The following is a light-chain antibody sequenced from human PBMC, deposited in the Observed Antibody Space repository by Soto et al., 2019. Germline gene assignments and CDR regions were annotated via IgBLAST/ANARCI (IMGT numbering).Light chain of an antibody. CDR3: SSYTSKSSLI. V-gene: IGLV2-14*01. J-gene: IGLJ2*01. CDR1: SSDVGGYNY. Sequence: QSALTQPASVSGSPGQSITISCTGTSSDVGGYNYVSWYQQHPGQVPKLTIYEVTNRPSGVSSRFSGSKSGNTASLTISGLQAEDEADYYCSSYTSKSSLIFGGGTKVTVL. CDR2: EVT.